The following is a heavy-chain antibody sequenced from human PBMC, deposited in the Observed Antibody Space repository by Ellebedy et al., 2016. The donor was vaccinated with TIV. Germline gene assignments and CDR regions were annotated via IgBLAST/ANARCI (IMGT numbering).Heavy chain of an antibody. Sequence: ASVKVSXXVSGYTFTRYGMSWVRHPPGQGLEWMGWIAVYNGHTKYAQKFQDRDVMTTETATSTVYMELRSLRSDDTAVYYCARSRLGGGHWYFDFWGRGTLSPSPQ. CDR3: ARSRLGGGHWYFDF. J-gene: IGHJ2*01. V-gene: IGHV1-18*01. D-gene: IGHD3-10*01. CDR2: IAVYNGHT. CDR1: GYTFTRYG.